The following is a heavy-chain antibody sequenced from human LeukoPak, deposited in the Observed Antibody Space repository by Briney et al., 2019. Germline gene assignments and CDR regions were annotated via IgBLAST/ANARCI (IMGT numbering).Heavy chain of an antibody. V-gene: IGHV4-4*07. CDR1: GGSISSYY. J-gene: IGHJ3*02. D-gene: IGHD3-10*01. Sequence: SETLSLTCTVSGGSISSYYWSWIRQPAGKGLEWIGRIYTSGSTNYNPSLKSRVTMSVDTSKKQFSLKLSSVTAADTAVYYCARDKSRTYGSADAFDIWGQGTMVTVSS. CDR2: IYTSGST. CDR3: ARDKSRTYGSADAFDI.